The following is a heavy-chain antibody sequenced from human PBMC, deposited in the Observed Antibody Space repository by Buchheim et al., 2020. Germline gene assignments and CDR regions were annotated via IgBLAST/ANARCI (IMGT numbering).Heavy chain of an antibody. J-gene: IGHJ6*03. CDR2: ISGSGDNT. Sequence: EVQLLESGGGLVQPGESLRLSCVASGFIFSNYIMNWVRQAPGKGLEWVSGISGSGDNTYYADSVKGRFTISRDNSKNTLYLQMSSLRVEDTAVYYCAKGKRYCSSTSCLYYYMDVWGKGTT. D-gene: IGHD2-2*01. CDR3: AKGKRYCSSTSCLYYYMDV. CDR1: GFIFSNYI. V-gene: IGHV3-23*01.